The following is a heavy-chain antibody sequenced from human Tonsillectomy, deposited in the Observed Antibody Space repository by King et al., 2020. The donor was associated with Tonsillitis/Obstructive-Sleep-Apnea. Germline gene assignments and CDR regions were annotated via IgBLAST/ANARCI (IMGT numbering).Heavy chain of an antibody. CDR3: ARDGTGGSFDY. Sequence: HVQLVESGGGVVQPGRSLRLSCAASGFTFSSYGMHWVRQAPGKGLEWVAVIWYDGSNKYYADSVKGRFTISRDNSKNTLYLQMNSLRAEDTAVYYCARDGTGGSFDYWGQGTLVTVSS. CDR2: IWYDGSNK. CDR1: GFTFSSYG. D-gene: IGHD2-8*02. J-gene: IGHJ4*02. V-gene: IGHV3-33*01.